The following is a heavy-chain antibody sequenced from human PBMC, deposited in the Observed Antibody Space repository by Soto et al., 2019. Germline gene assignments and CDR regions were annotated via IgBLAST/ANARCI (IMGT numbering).Heavy chain of an antibody. Sequence: QVQLVQSGVEVKKPGASVKVSCKASGYTFADYGISWVRQAPGQGLEWMGWIISYNGNTNYAQKMQGRVTMTTDTSTRTDYMELQNLRYDDTAVYYCAREGAGYYGSGSYYVTEYWGQGSLVTVSS. CDR2: IISYNGNT. CDR3: AREGAGYYGSGSYYVTEY. V-gene: IGHV1-18*01. D-gene: IGHD3-10*01. CDR1: GYTFADYG. J-gene: IGHJ4*02.